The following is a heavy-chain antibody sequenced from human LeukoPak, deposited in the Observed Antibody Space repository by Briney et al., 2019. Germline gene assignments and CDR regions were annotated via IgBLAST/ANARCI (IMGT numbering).Heavy chain of an antibody. D-gene: IGHD1-26*01. V-gene: IGHV3-21*01. Sequence: PGGSLRLSCAGSGFTFSSTWMTWVRQAPGKGLEWVSSISSSSSYIYYADSVKGRFTISRDNAKNSLYLQMNSLRAEDTAVYYCAAKGNGYTGIYVFAHWGQGTLVTVSA. CDR3: AAKGNGYTGIYVFAH. CDR2: ISSSSSYI. J-gene: IGHJ4*02. CDR1: GFTFSSTW.